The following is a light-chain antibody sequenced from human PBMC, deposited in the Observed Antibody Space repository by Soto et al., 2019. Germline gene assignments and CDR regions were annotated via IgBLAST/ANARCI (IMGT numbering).Light chain of an antibody. CDR3: QQYYTTLT. V-gene: IGKV4-1*01. CDR2: GAS. Sequence: DIVMTQSPDSLAVSLGERATINCKSSQSVLYSSNNDNYLAWYQQKPGQPPKLLIYGASTRESGVPDRFSGGGSGTDFPLTISSLQAEDVAVYYCQQYYTTLTFGGGTKVEIK. CDR1: QSVLYSSNNDNY. J-gene: IGKJ4*01.